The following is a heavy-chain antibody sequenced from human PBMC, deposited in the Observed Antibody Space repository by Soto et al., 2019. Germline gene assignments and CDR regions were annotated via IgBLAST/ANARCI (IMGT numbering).Heavy chain of an antibody. J-gene: IGHJ4*02. CDR1: GHSIRNTGNY. V-gene: IGHV4-39*01. CDR2: MDYSGDT. Sequence: SEPLSPTXSVPGHSIRNTGNYWGWIRRPPGKGLEWIGTMDYSGDTSYNPSLRSRVTISADTSKNPFSLRLSSVSVADTAVYYRARRPPLYASESSRFDIWGQGALVTVSS. D-gene: IGHD3-10*01. CDR3: ARRPPLYASESSRFDI.